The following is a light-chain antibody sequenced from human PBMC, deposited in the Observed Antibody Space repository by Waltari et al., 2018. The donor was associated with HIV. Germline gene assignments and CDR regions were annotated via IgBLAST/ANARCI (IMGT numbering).Light chain of an antibody. CDR1: QSISNW. V-gene: IGKV1-5*03. CDR2: KAS. J-gene: IGKJ4*01. CDR3: QQYSSDPLT. Sequence: DIQMTQSLSTVSASVGDKILITCRASQSISNWLAWFQQKPGKAPKLLIYKASNLESGFPSRFSGSGSGTEFTLTINSLQPDDFATYFCQQYSSDPLTFGRGTRVEVK.